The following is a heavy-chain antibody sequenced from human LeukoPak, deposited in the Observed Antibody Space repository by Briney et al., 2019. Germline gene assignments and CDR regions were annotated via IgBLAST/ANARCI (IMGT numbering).Heavy chain of an antibody. CDR1: GFSFSSYW. D-gene: IGHD3-10*01. CDR3: ARVIMGSLEY. CDR2: IKQDGSEK. V-gene: IGHV3-7*05. J-gene: IGHJ4*02. Sequence: PGGSLRLSCGASGFSFSSYWMSWVRQAPGKGLEWVANIKQDGSEKYYVDSLKGRFTISRDNAKNSLYLQMNSLRAEDTAVYYCARVIMGSLEYWGQGALVTVSS.